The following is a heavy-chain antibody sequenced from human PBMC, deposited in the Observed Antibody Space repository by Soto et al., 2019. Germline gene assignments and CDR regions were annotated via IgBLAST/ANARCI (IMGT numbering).Heavy chain of an antibody. CDR3: ARDLYSISARYFDY. CDR2: ISSSSSYI. CDR1: GFTFSSYS. J-gene: IGHJ4*02. Sequence: EVQLVESGGGLVKPGGSLRLSCAASGFTFSSYSMNWVRQAPGKGLEWVSSISSSSSYIYYADSVKGRFTISRDNAKNSLYLQMYSLRAEDTAVYYCARDLYSISARYFDYWGQGTLVTVSS. V-gene: IGHV3-21*01. D-gene: IGHD6-6*01.